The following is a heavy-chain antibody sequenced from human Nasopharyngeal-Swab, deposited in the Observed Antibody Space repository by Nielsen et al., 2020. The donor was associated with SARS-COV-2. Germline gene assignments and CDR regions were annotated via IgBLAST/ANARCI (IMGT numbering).Heavy chain of an antibody. D-gene: IGHD3-3*01. V-gene: IGHV4-59*01. J-gene: IGHJ4*02. CDR3: ARREYYDFWSGYRNYYFGY. CDR1: GGSISSYY. CDR2: IYYSGST. Sequence: GSLRLSCTVSGGSISSYYWSWIRQPPGKGLEWIGYIYYSGSTNYNPSLKSRVTISVDTSKNQFSLKLSSVTAADTAVYYCARREYYDFWSGYRNYYFGYWGQGTLVTVSS.